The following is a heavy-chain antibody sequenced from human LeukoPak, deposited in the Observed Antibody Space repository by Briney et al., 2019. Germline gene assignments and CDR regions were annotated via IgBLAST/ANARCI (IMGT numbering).Heavy chain of an antibody. V-gene: IGHV4-59*01. CDR1: GGSISSYY. D-gene: IGHD6-13*01. Sequence: SETLSLTCAVSGGSISSYYWSWIRQPPGRGLEWIGSIHYSGSTSYNSSLKSRVTISIDTSKNQFSLKLTSVTPADTAVYYCARQVYSSSWSYYFEYWGQGILVTVSS. CDR2: IHYSGST. J-gene: IGHJ4*02. CDR3: ARQVYSSSWSYYFEY.